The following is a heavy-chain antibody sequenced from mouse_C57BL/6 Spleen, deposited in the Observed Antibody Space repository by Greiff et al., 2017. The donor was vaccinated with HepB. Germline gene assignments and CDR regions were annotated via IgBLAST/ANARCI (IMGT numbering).Heavy chain of an antibody. Sequence: VQLQQSGPELVKPGASVKISCKASGYTFTDYYMNWVKQSHGKSLEWIGDINPNNGGTSYNQKFKGKATLTVDKSSSTAYMELRSLTSEDSAVYYGARRAPQLTWFAYWGQGTLVTVSA. V-gene: IGHV1-26*01. J-gene: IGHJ3*01. CDR2: INPNNGGT. CDR1: GYTFTDYY. D-gene: IGHD3-1*01. CDR3: ARRAPQLTWFAY.